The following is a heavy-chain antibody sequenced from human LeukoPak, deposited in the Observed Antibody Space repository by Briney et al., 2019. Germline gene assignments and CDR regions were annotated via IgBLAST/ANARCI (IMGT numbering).Heavy chain of an antibody. V-gene: IGHV3-48*01. CDR3: ARDHASGYSSSWYIGVFDY. J-gene: IGHJ4*02. D-gene: IGHD6-13*01. CDR1: GFTFSSYS. CDR2: ISSSSSTI. Sequence: PGGSLRLSCAASGFTFSSYSMNWVRQAPGKGLEWVSYISSSSSTIYYADSVKGRFTISRDNAKNSLYLQMNSLRAEDTAVYYCARDHASGYSSSWYIGVFDYWGQGTLVTVSS.